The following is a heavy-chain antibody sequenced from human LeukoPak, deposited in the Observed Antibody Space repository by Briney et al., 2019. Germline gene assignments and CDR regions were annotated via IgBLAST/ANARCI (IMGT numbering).Heavy chain of an antibody. CDR3: AREGIAAAGTYYYYGMDV. V-gene: IGHV3-21*01. J-gene: IGHJ6*04. D-gene: IGHD6-13*01. Sequence: AGGSLRLSCAASGFTFSSYSMNWVRQAPGKGLEWVSPISSSSSSYIYYADSVKGRFTISRDNAKNSLYLQMNSLRAEDTAVYYCAREGIAAAGTYYYYGMDVWGKGTTVTVSS. CDR2: ISSSSSSYI. CDR1: GFTFSSYS.